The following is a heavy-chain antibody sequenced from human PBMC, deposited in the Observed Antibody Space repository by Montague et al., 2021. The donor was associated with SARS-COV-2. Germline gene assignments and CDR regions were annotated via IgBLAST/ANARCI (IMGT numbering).Heavy chain of an antibody. V-gene: IGHV4-4*07. CDR1: GGSITGFS. D-gene: IGHD6-6*01. CDR2: VTTSGTT. Sequence: SETLSLTCAVLGGSITGFSWSWVRQPAGKGLEWIGRVTTSGTTNYSPSLRSRVTMSVDTSKNQSSLNLNSVTAADTAIYYCARTPTRPLSLDSWGQGTLVTVSS. J-gene: IGHJ4*02. CDR3: ARTPTRPLSLDS.